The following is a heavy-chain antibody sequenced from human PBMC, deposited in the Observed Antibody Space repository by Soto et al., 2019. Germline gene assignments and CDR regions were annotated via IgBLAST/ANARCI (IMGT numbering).Heavy chain of an antibody. Sequence: TLSLTCTVSGGSISSGGYSWSWIRQSPEKGLEWLGCIYPTGSTYYHPSLKSRVTISIDTSRNQFSLNLTSVTAADTAVYYCASLRQYYYGSGSPRAFDPWGQGTLVTVSS. CDR1: GGSISSGGYS. CDR3: ASLRQYYYGSGSPRAFDP. V-gene: IGHV4-30-2*06. CDR2: IYPTGST. D-gene: IGHD3-10*01. J-gene: IGHJ5*02.